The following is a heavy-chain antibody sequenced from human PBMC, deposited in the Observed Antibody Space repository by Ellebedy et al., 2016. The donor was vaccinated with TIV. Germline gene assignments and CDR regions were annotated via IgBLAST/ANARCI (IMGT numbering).Heavy chain of an antibody. CDR2: INPRGGST. Sequence: AASVKVSCKASGYTFIRYHMYWVRQAPGQGLEWMGIINPRGGSTRNAQKFQGRVTMTRDTSTSTVYMELSSLRSDDTAMYYCARDQVDTPGMKVTGPDYWGQGTLVTVSS. CDR1: GYTFIRYH. J-gene: IGHJ4*02. CDR3: ARDQVDTPGMKVTGPDY. V-gene: IGHV1-46*01. D-gene: IGHD5-18*01.